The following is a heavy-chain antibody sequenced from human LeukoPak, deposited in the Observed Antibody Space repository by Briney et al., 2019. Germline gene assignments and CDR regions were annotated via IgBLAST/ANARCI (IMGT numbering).Heavy chain of an antibody. J-gene: IGHJ4*02. V-gene: IGHV3-74*01. CDR2: INSDGSST. CDR3: ASLVYCSSTSCYGFDY. CDR1: GFTFSSYW. D-gene: IGHD2-2*01. Sequence: GGSLRLSRAASGFTFSSYWMHWVRQAPGKGLVWVSRINSDGSSTNYADSVKGRFTISRDNAKNTLYLQMNSLRAEDTAVYYCASLVYCSSTSCYGFDYWGQGTLVTVSS.